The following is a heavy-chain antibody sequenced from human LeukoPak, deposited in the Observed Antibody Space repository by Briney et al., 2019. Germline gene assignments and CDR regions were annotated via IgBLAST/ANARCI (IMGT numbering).Heavy chain of an antibody. Sequence: ASVKVSCKASGGTFSSYAIHWVRQAPGQGLEWMGGVIPMVGTANIAQKFQGRVTITADESTSTAYMELSSLRSDDTAVYYCAGGTDDYIVATTSFEYWGQGTLVTVSS. CDR2: VIPMVGTA. V-gene: IGHV1-69*13. CDR3: AGGTDDYIVATTSFEY. J-gene: IGHJ4*02. D-gene: IGHD5-12*01. CDR1: GGTFSSYA.